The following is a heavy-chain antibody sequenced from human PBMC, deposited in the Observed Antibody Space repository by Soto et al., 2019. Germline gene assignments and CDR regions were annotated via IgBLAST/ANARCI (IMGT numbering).Heavy chain of an antibody. V-gene: IGHV3-33*01. CDR1: GFTFSSYG. CDR2: IWYDGSNK. D-gene: IGHD6-13*01. Sequence: GGSLRLSCAASGFTFSSYGMHWVRQAPGKGLEWVAVIWYDGSNKYYADSVKGRFTISRDNSKNTLYLQMNSLRAEDTAVYYCARDIAAAGTTYDYWGQGTLVTVSS. J-gene: IGHJ4*02. CDR3: ARDIAAAGTTYDY.